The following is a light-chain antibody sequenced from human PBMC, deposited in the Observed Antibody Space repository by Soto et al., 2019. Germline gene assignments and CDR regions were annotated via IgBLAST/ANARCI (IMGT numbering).Light chain of an antibody. Sequence: QSALRQPSSVTGSPGQLITISYTGTSGHVGGYNYVSWYQQHPGKAPKLMIYAVSNRPSGVSNRFSGSKSGNTATLTISGLQAEDEADYYCCSYTVSGTYVFATGTKVTVL. CDR2: AVS. CDR3: CSYTVSGTYV. J-gene: IGLJ1*01. CDR1: SGHVGGYNY. V-gene: IGLV2-14*01.